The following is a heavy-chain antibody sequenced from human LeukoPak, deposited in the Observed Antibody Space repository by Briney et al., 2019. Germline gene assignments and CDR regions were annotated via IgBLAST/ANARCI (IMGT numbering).Heavy chain of an antibody. CDR2: INPNSGGT. Sequence: ASVKVSCKASGYTFTGYYTHWVRQAPGQGLEWMGWINPNSGGTNYAQKFQGRVTMPRDTSISTAYMELSRLRSDDTAVYYCARVHTIFGVVIGYWGQGTLVTVSS. V-gene: IGHV1-2*02. CDR1: GYTFTGYY. J-gene: IGHJ4*02. D-gene: IGHD3-3*01. CDR3: ARVHTIFGVVIGY.